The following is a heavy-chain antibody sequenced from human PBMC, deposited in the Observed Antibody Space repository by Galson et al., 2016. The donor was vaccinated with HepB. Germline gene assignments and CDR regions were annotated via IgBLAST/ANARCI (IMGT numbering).Heavy chain of an antibody. J-gene: IGHJ4*02. V-gene: IGHV1-69*13. CDR2: IIPMFGTT. D-gene: IGHD2-15*01. Sequence: SVKVSCKGSGVSFKSYNVMWVRQAPGQGLEWLGGIIPMFGTTTYAQKFQGRITMTADESTSTVYLELDRLTSADTAVYFCGRGPHCHAGSCYSDLASFWGQGTLVTVSS. CDR3: GRGPHCHAGSCYSDLASF. CDR1: GVSFKSYN.